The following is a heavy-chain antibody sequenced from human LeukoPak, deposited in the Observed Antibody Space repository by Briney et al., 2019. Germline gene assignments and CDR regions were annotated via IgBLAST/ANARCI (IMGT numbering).Heavy chain of an antibody. CDR1: GDSISSGGYY. CDR2: INHSGST. D-gene: IGHD1-7*01. V-gene: IGHV4-61*09. Sequence: SQTLSLACTVSGDSISSGGYYWSWIRQPAGKGLEWIGEINHSGSTNYNPSLKSRVTISVDTSKNQFSLKLSSVTAADTAVYYCAREVRYNWNYAPPYYYYYMDVWGKGTTVTVSS. CDR3: AREVRYNWNYAPPYYYYYMDV. J-gene: IGHJ6*03.